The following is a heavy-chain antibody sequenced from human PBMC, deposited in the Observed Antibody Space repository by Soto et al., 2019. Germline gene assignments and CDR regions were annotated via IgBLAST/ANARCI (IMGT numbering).Heavy chain of an antibody. D-gene: IGHD6-6*01. V-gene: IGHV4-34*01. Sequence: SETLSLTCGVYGGSFSCYYWSWIRQPPGKGLEWIGEINHSGSTNYNPSLKSRVTISVDTSKNQFSLKLSSVTAADTAVYYCASHSSSSLYYYYGMDVWGQGTTVTVSS. CDR3: ASHSSSSLYYYYGMDV. CDR1: GGSFSCYY. J-gene: IGHJ6*02. CDR2: INHSGST.